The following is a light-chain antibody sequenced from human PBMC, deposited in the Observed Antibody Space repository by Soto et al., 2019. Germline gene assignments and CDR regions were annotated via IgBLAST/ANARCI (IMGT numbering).Light chain of an antibody. Sequence: QSVLTQSPSASASLGASVKLTCTLSSGHSSYAIAWHQQQPEKGPRYLMKLNSDGSHTKGDGIPDRFSGSSSGAERYLTISSLQSEDEADYYCQTWGTGYWGFGGGTKLTVL. CDR1: SGHSSYA. V-gene: IGLV4-69*01. CDR3: QTWGTGYWG. CDR2: LNSDGSH. J-gene: IGLJ3*02.